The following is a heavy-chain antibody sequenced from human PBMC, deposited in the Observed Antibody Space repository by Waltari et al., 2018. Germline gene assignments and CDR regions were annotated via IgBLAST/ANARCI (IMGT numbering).Heavy chain of an antibody. V-gene: IGHV1-69*14. CDR1: GGTFSSYA. Sequence: QVQLVQSGAEVKKPGSSVKVSCKASGGTFSSYAISWVRQAPGQGLEWMGGIIPIFGTANYAQKFQGRVTITADKSTSTAYMELSSLRAEDTAVYYCARASGFLGIGESDAFDIWGQGTMVTVSS. CDR3: ARASGFLGIGESDAFDI. J-gene: IGHJ3*02. D-gene: IGHD3-10*01. CDR2: IIPIFGTA.